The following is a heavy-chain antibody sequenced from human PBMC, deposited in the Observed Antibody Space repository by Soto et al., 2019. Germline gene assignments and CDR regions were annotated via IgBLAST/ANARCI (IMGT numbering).Heavy chain of an antibody. Sequence: QVQLVESGGGVVQPGRSLRLSCTESGFTFSNYGMHLDRRAPGKGPEWVAVIWSDGSNKYHADSVKGRFTISRDNSKNTLYLQMNSLRVEDTAVYYCAREAVAKTFDYWGQGTQVTVSA. V-gene: IGHV3-33*01. CDR3: AREAVAKTFDY. D-gene: IGHD2-15*01. J-gene: IGHJ4*02. CDR2: IWSDGSNK. CDR1: GFTFSNYG.